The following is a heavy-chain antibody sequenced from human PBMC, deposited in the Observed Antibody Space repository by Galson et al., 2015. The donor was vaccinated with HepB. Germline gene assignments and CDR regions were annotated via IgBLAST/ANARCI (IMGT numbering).Heavy chain of an antibody. D-gene: IGHD5-12*01. CDR1: GFTFSSYA. CDR3: ARASRGFRGYDYSFGNS. V-gene: IGHV3-30*14. Sequence: SLRLSCAASGFTFSSYAMHWVRQAPGKGLEWVAFIAFDGNNKYYADSVRGRFTISRDDSKNTLYFQLNSLRVDDTAMYYCARASRGFRGYDYSFGNSWGQGTLVTVSS. J-gene: IGHJ4*02. CDR2: IAFDGNNK.